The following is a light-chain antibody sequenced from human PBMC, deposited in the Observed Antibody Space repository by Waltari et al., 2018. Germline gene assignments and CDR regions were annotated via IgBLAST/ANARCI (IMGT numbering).Light chain of an antibody. Sequence: QSALTQPASVSGSPGQSITISCTGTSSDVGSYNLVTWYQQFPGKAPKLMIYEVSKRPSGVSNRFSGSKSGNTASLTISGLQAEDEVDYYCCSYASSGTGVFGGGTKVTVL. J-gene: IGLJ2*01. CDR3: CSYASSGTGV. CDR1: SSDVGSYNL. V-gene: IGLV2-23*02. CDR2: EVS.